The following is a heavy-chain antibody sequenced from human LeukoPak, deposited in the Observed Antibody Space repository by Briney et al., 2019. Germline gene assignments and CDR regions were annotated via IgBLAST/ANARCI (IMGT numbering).Heavy chain of an antibody. CDR2: ISGSGGST. V-gene: IGHV3-23*01. CDR3: AKDGDSSGYYHNDY. CDR1: GFTFSSYA. J-gene: IGHJ4*02. Sequence: PGGSLRLSRAASGFTFSSYAMSWVRQAPGKGLEWVSAISGSGGSTYYADSVKGRFTISRDNSKNTLYLQMNSLRAEDTAVYYCAKDGDSSGYYHNDYWGQGTLVTVSS. D-gene: IGHD3-22*01.